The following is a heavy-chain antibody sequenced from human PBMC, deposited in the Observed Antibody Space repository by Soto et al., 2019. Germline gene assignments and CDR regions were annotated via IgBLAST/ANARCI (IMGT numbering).Heavy chain of an antibody. Sequence: PGGSLRLSCAASGFTFTNYNMNWVRQAPGKGLEWVSYISSRSTTIYYADSVKGRFTISRDNAKNSLYLQMNSLRDEDTAVYDCARDCGKGYGMDVWGQGTTVTVSS. CDR2: ISSRSTTI. J-gene: IGHJ6*02. CDR3: ARDCGKGYGMDV. V-gene: IGHV3-48*02. CDR1: GFTFTNYN.